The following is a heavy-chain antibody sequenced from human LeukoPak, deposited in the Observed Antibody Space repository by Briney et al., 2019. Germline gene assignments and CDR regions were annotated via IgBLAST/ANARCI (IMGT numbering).Heavy chain of an antibody. Sequence: PGGSLRLSCGASGCTFSNYGMLWVRQAPGKGLDWVAFIRYDGNNKFYADSVKGRFTISRDNSKNTLYLHINSMRAENTAVYYCVKDNPLDYWVQGTLVIVSS. D-gene: IGHD1-14*01. CDR2: IRYDGNNK. V-gene: IGHV3-30*02. CDR3: VKDNPLDY. J-gene: IGHJ4*02. CDR1: GCTFSNYG.